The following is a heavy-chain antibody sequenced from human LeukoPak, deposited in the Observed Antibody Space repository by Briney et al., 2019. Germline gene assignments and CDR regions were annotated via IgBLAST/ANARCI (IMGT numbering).Heavy chain of an antibody. CDR2: IDQDGSEK. D-gene: IGHD3-3*01. J-gene: IGHJ6*03. V-gene: IGHV3-7*01. CDR1: GFTFSSSW. Sequence: GGSLRLSCAASGFTFSSSWMSWVRQAPGKGLEWVANIDQDGSEKYFMDSVKGRFTISRDNAKKSLYLQMNSLRVEDTAVYYCAKTSLSDPSGHYYYMDVWGKGTTVTVSS. CDR3: AKTSLSDPSGHYYYMDV.